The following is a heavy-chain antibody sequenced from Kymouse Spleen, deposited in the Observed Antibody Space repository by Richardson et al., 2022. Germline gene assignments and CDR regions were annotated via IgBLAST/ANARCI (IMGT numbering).Heavy chain of an antibody. CDR3: AKDPRIAARNYYYYGMDV. J-gene: IGHJ6*02. CDR1: GFTFSSYG. D-gene: IGHD6-6*01. CDR2: ISYDGSNK. V-gene: IGHV3-30*18. Sequence: QVQLVESGGGVVQPGRSLRLSCAASGFTFSSYGMHWVRQAPGKGLEWVAVISYDGSNKYYADSVKGRFTISRDNSKNTLYLQMNSLRAEDTAVYYCAKDPRIAARNYYYYGMDVWGQGTTVTVSS.